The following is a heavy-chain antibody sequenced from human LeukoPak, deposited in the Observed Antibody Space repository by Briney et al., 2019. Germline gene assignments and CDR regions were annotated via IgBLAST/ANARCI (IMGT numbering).Heavy chain of an antibody. V-gene: IGHV3-72*01. D-gene: IGHD5-12*01. CDR3: ARGQAPDITLSSTFDV. CDR1: GFTFSDHY. J-gene: IGHJ3*01. Sequence: GGSLRLSCAASGFTFSDHYMDWVRQAPGKGLEWVARTRNKAKSYTTEYAASVKGRFTISRDDSKNSVFLQMNSLTTEDTAVYYCARGQAPDITLSSTFDVWGQGTLVTVSS. CDR2: TRNKAKSYTT.